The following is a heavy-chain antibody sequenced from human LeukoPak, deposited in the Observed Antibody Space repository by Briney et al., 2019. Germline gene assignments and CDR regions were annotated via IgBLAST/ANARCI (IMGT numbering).Heavy chain of an antibody. J-gene: IGHJ5*02. CDR1: GYTFNRFG. CDR3: ARGGGVVNVWFDP. D-gene: IGHD3-3*01. V-gene: IGHV1-18*01. Sequence: ASVKVSCKASGYTFNRFGVSWVRQAPGQGLEWMGWISAYNGNTNYAQNLQGRVTMTTDTSTSTAYMELRSLRSDDTAVYYCARGGGVVNVWFDPWGQGTLVTVSS. CDR2: ISAYNGNT.